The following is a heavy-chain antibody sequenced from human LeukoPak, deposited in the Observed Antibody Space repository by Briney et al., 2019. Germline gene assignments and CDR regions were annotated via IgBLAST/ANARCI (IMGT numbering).Heavy chain of an antibody. J-gene: IGHJ6*03. CDR2: ISSSSSYI. CDR3: ARDNSFDAETRMVREPMHV. Sequence: PGGSLRLSCAASGFTFSDYYMSCIRQAPGKGRECVSHISSSSSYIYYADSVKRRFTNARVNDNNSLYLQITSLRAEHTAVCYCARDNSFDAETRMVREPMHVWGKGTTVTVSS. CDR1: GFTFSDYY. V-gene: IGHV3-11*06. D-gene: IGHD3-10*01.